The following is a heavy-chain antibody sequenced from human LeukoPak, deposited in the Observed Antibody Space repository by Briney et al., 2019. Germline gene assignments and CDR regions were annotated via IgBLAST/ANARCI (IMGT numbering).Heavy chain of an antibody. V-gene: IGHV3-11*04. J-gene: IGHJ5*02. D-gene: IGHD6-19*01. CDR3: ARGYSSGWYLTGFDP. Sequence: GGSLRLSCTTSGFTLSSYEMTWIRQAPGKGLEWVSYISSSGSTIYYADSVKGRFTISRDNAKNSLYLQMNSLRAEDTAVYYCARGYSSGWYLTGFDPWGQGTLVTVSS. CDR2: ISSSGSTI. CDR1: GFTLSSYE.